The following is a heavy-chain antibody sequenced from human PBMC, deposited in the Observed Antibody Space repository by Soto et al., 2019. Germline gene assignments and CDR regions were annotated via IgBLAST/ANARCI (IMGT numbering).Heavy chain of an antibody. V-gene: IGHV1-46*03. D-gene: IGHD3-10*01. CDR1: GYTFSDYH. CDR3: ARDSYGSDY. CDR2: MIPTDGST. J-gene: IGHJ4*02. Sequence: ASVKVSCKTSGYTFSDYHIHWVRQAPGQGLEWMGRMIPTDGSTMYAQKFQGRVTLTRDTSTSTAYMELTSLRFEDTAFYYCARDSYGSDYWGQGTQVTVPQ.